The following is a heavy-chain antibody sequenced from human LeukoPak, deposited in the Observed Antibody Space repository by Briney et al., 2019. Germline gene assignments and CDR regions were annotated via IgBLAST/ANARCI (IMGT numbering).Heavy chain of an antibody. D-gene: IGHD2-2*01. CDR2: IYYSGTT. Sequence: SETLSLTCTVSGTSIISNSYYWGWIRQPPGKGLEWTGSIYYSGTTYYNPSLKSRVTISVDTSKNQFSLKLSSVNAADTAVYYCARDPLVVPAAYYFDYWGQGTLVTVSS. V-gene: IGHV4-39*07. CDR1: GTSIISNSYY. CDR3: ARDPLVVPAAYYFDY. J-gene: IGHJ4*02.